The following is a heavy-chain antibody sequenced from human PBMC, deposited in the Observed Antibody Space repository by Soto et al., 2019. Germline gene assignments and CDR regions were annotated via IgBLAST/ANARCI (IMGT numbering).Heavy chain of an antibody. Sequence: ASVKVSCKASGYTFTSYDTNWVRQATGQGLEWMGWMNPNSGNTGCAQKFQGRVTMTRNTSISTAYMELSSLRSEDTAVYYCARGAALPYYYYGMDVWGQGTTVTVSS. CDR2: MNPNSGNT. CDR3: ARGAALPYYYYGMDV. CDR1: GYTFTSYD. V-gene: IGHV1-8*01. D-gene: IGHD6-25*01. J-gene: IGHJ6*02.